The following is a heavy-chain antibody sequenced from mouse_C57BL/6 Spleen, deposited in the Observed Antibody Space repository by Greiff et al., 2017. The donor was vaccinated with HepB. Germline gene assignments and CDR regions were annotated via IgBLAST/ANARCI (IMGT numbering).Heavy chain of an antibody. CDR1: GYTFTSYW. V-gene: IGHV1-55*01. D-gene: IGHD2-4*01. J-gene: IGHJ3*01. CDR2: IYPGSGST. CDR3: ARDYDYPAGFAY. Sequence: QVQLQQPGAELVKPGASVKMSCKASGYTFTSYWITWVKQRPGQGLEWIGDIYPGSGSTNYNEKFKSKATLTVDTSSSTAYMQLSSLTSEDSAVYYCARDYDYPAGFAYWGQGTLVTVSA.